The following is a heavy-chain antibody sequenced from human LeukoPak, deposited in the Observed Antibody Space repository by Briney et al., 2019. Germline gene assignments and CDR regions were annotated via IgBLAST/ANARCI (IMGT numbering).Heavy chain of an antibody. CDR3: TRHYDDYVWGSYRYGYDY. J-gene: IGHJ4*02. Sequence: PGGSLRLSCAASGFTFSGSAMNWVRQAAGKGREWVGRIRSKANSYATAYDAAGKGNFRSSREDEKNKGYVQMDRLKKGDTAVYYCTRHYDDYVWGSYRYGYDYWGQGTLVTVSS. D-gene: IGHD3-16*02. V-gene: IGHV3-73*01. CDR2: IRSKANSYAT. CDR1: GFTFSGSA.